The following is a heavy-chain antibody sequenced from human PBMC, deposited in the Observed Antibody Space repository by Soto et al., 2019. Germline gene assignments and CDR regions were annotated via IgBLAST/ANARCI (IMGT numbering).Heavy chain of an antibody. CDR2: ISYDGSNK. J-gene: IGHJ4*02. CDR3: AKDVHELWELPILIDY. D-gene: IGHD1-26*01. CDR1: GFTFSSYG. Sequence: GGSLRLSCAASGFTFSSYGMHWVRQAPGKGLEWVAVISYDGSNKYYADSVKGRFTISRDNSKNTLYLQMNSLRAEDTAVYYCAKDVHELWELPILIDYWGQGTLVTVSS. V-gene: IGHV3-30*18.